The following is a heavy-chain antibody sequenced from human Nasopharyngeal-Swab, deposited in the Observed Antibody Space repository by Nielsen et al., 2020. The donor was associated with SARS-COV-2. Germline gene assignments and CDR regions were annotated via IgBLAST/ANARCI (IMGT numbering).Heavy chain of an antibody. CDR2: TSYDGSIT. CDR3: ARDSENDGWFPYS. V-gene: IGHV3-30-3*01. Sequence: GGSLRLSCAASGFIFRTSAMHWLRQAPGKGLEWVAMTSYDGSITYYTDSVKGRFTISRDNSKKTLSLQMNSLRIEVTAVYYCARDSENDGWFPYSWGQGTLVTVSS. J-gene: IGHJ4*02. D-gene: IGHD6-19*01. CDR1: GFIFRTSA.